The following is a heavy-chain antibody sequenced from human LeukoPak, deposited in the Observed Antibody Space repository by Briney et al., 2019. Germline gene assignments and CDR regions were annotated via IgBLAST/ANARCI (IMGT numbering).Heavy chain of an antibody. V-gene: IGHV3-30*04. CDR1: GFTFSSYA. Sequence: GRSLRLSCAASGFTFSSYAMHWVRQAPGKGLEWVAVISYDGSNKYYADSVKGRFTISRDNSKNTLYLQMNSLRAEDRAVYYCARVSGDNMWHLDYWGQGTLVTVSS. CDR2: ISYDGSNK. J-gene: IGHJ4*02. D-gene: IGHD6-25*01. CDR3: ARVSGDNMWHLDY.